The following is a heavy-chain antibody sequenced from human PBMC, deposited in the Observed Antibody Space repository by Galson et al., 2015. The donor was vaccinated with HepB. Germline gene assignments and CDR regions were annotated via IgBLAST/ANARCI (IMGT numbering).Heavy chain of an antibody. V-gene: IGHV4-59*08. CDR3: ARQHGIMMPFDY. Sequence: QVQLQEAGPGLVKPSETLSLTCSVSGGSISSHYWSWVRQPPGKGLEWIGYINNNRNTNYNPSLKSRVTISVDTCRIPFSLMVSSVTAADTAMYYWARQHGIMMPFDYWGHATLVTVSS. CDR2: INNNRNT. J-gene: IGHJ4*01. CDR1: GGSISSHY. D-gene: IGHD3-16*01.